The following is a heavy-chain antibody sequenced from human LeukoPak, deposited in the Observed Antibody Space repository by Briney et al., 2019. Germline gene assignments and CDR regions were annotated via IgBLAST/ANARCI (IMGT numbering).Heavy chain of an antibody. Sequence: GGSLRLSCAASGFTFSSYAMSWVRQAPGKGLEWVSAISGSGGSTYYADSMKGRFTISRDNSKNTLYLQMNSLRAEDTAVYYCAKDLVAAWVKYYFDYWGQGTLVTVSS. CDR1: GFTFSSYA. D-gene: IGHD6-13*01. V-gene: IGHV3-23*01. J-gene: IGHJ4*02. CDR3: AKDLVAAWVKYYFDY. CDR2: ISGSGGST.